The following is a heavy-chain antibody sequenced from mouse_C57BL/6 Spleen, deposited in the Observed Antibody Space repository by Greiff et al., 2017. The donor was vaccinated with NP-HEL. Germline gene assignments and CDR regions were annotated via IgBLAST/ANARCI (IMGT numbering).Heavy chain of an antibody. Sequence: VQLQESGPGLVQPSQRLSITCTVSGFSLTSYGVHWVRQSPGKGLEWLGVIWSGGSTDYNAAFISRLSISKDNSKSQVFFKMNSLQADDTAIYYCARGLTGPAYWGQGTLVTVSA. J-gene: IGHJ3*01. CDR3: ARGLTGPAY. V-gene: IGHV2-2*01. CDR1: GFSLTSYG. CDR2: IWSGGST. D-gene: IGHD4-1*01.